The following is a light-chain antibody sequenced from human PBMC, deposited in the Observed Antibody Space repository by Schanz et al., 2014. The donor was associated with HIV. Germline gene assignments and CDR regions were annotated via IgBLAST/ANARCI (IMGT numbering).Light chain of an antibody. Sequence: EIVLTQSPGSLSLSPGGRATLSCRASQSVSSSYLAWYQQKPGQAPRLLIFGASTRATGVPVRFSGSGSGTEFTLTISSLQSEDFAVYYCQQYNNWPSAFGQGTRLEIK. CDR2: GAS. CDR3: QQYNNWPSA. CDR1: QSVSSSY. J-gene: IGKJ5*01. V-gene: IGKV3-15*01.